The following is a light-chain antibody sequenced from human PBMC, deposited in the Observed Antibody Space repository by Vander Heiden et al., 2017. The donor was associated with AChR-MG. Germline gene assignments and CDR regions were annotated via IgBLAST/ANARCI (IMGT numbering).Light chain of an antibody. J-gene: IGLJ2*01. CDR2: DDS. Sequence: SHVLTQPPSVSVAPGQTATPPCGGNNMGRKSVHWYQQKPGQAPVLVVYDDSDRPSGIPERFSGSNSGNTATLTISRVEAGDEADYYCQVWDSSSDPVVFGGGTKLTVL. CDR1: NMGRKS. CDR3: QVWDSSSDPVV. V-gene: IGLV3-21*02.